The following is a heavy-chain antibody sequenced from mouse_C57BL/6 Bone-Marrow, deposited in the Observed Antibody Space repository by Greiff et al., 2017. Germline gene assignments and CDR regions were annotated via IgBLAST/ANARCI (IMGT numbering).Heavy chain of an antibody. V-gene: IGHV1-69*01. CDR2: IDPSDSYT. Sequence: VQLQESGAELVMPGASVKLSCKASGYTFTSYWMHWVKQRPGQGLEWIGEIDPSDSYTNYNQKFKGKSTLTVDKSSSTAYMQLSSLTSEDSAVYCCAITTDYAMDYWGQGTSVTVSS. CDR1: GYTFTSYW. J-gene: IGHJ4*01. D-gene: IGHD1-2*01. CDR3: AITTDYAMDY.